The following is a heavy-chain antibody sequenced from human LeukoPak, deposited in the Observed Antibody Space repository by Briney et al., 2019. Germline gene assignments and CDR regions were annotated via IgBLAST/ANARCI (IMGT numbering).Heavy chain of an antibody. CDR3: ARALSYYDSSGDAY. CDR2: IIPIFGTA. D-gene: IGHD3-22*01. V-gene: IGHV1-69*05. Sequence: ASVKVSCKASGGTFSSYAISWVRQAPGQGLEWMGGIIPIFGTANYAQKLQGRVTMTTDTSTSTAYMELRSLRSDDTAVYYCARALSYYDSSGDAYWGQGTLVTVSS. CDR1: GGTFSSYA. J-gene: IGHJ4*02.